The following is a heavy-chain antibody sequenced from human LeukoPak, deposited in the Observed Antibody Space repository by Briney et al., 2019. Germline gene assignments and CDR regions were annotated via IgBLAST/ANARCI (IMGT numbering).Heavy chain of an antibody. D-gene: IGHD3-10*01. CDR3: ARAPTYYYGSGSYSYYYYYYMDV. CDR2: ISAYNGNT. CDR1: GYTFTSYA. V-gene: IGHV1-18*01. J-gene: IGHJ6*03. Sequence: GASVKVSCKASGYTFTSYAMHWVRQAPGQRLEWMGWISAYNGNTNYAQKLQGRVTMTTDTSTSTAYMELRSLRSDDTAVYYCARAPTYYYGSGSYSYYYYYYMDVWGKGTTVTVSS.